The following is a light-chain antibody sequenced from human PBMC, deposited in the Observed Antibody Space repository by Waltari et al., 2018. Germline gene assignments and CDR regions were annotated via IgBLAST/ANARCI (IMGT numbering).Light chain of an antibody. Sequence: QSALTQPRPVSGSPGQSVTISCPGTSSDVGGYNHSSWYQQHPGKAPNLMISDVSKRPSGVPDRFSGSKSGNTASLTISGLQAEDEADYYCCSYAGSYTHVVFGGGTKLTVL. J-gene: IGLJ2*01. CDR2: DVS. CDR1: SSDVGGYNH. V-gene: IGLV2-11*01. CDR3: CSYAGSYTHVV.